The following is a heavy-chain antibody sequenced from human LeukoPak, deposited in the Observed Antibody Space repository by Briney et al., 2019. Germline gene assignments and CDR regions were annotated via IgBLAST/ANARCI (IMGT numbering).Heavy chain of an antibody. J-gene: IGHJ5*02. V-gene: IGHV3-23*01. CDR3: AKRRTPKYCSSTSCPTWFDP. CDR1: GFTFSSYC. D-gene: IGHD2-2*01. CDR2: ISGSGGST. Sequence: PGGSLRLSCAASGFTFSSYCMSWVRQPPGKGLECVSAISGSGGSTYYADSVKRRFTIPGHNSKNTLYLQMNSRRAEDTAVYYCAKRRTPKYCSSTSCPTWFDPWGQGTLVTVSS.